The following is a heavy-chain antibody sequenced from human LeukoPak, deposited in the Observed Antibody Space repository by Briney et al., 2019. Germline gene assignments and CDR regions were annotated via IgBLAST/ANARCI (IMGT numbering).Heavy chain of an antibody. V-gene: IGHV3-9*01. D-gene: IGHD2-8*02. CDR1: GFTFDDYA. Sequence: GRSLRLSCAASGFTFDDYAMHWVRQAPGKGLEWVSGISWNSGSIGYADSVKGRFTISRDNSKNTLYLQMNSLRAEDTAVYYCARDLVVRTSDAFDIWGQGTMVTVSS. CDR3: ARDLVVRTSDAFDI. J-gene: IGHJ3*02. CDR2: ISWNSGSI.